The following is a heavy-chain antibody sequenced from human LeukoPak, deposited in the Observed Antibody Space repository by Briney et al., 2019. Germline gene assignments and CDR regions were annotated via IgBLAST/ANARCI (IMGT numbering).Heavy chain of an antibody. J-gene: IGHJ4*02. CDR2: ISGSGGST. CDR3: AKSGYSYGFFGSDY. CDR1: GFTFSSYG. D-gene: IGHD5-18*01. V-gene: IGHV3-23*01. Sequence: GGSLRLSCAASGFTFSSYGMSWVRQAPGKGLEWVSAISGSGGSTYYADSVKGRFTISRDNSKNTLYLQMNSLRAEDTAVYYCAKSGYSYGFFGSDYWGQGTLVTVSS.